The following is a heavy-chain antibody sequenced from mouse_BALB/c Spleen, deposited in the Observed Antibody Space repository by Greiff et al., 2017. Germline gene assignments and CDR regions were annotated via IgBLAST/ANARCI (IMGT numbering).Heavy chain of an antibody. D-gene: IGHD2-14*01. J-gene: IGHJ3*01. V-gene: IGHV1S81*02. Sequence: VQLQQSGPELVKPGASVKLSCKASGYTFTSYYMYWVKQRPGQGLEWIGEINPSNGGTNFNEKFKSKATLTVDKSSSTAYMQLSSLTSEDSAVYYCTRGGYYRYDEPYWGQGTLVTVSA. CDR2: INPSNGGT. CDR3: TRGGYYRYDEPY. CDR1: GYTFTSYY.